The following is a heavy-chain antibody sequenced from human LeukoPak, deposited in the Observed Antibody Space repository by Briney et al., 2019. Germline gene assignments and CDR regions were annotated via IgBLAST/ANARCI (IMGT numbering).Heavy chain of an antibody. Sequence: GGSLRLSCAASGFTFSSYAMHWVRQAPGKGLEYVSAISSNGGSTYYANSVKGRFTISRDNSKNTLYLQMGSLRAEDMAVYYCARVGTDNWNDSDYWGQGTLATVSS. D-gene: IGHD1-20*01. CDR2: ISSNGGST. CDR3: ARVGTDNWNDSDY. V-gene: IGHV3-64*01. CDR1: GFTFSSYA. J-gene: IGHJ4*02.